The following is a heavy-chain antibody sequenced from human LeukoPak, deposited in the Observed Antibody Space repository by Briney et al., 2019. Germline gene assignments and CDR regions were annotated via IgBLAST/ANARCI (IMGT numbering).Heavy chain of an antibody. CDR1: GFTFSSFA. CDR2: ISGSGGRT. V-gene: IGHV3-23*01. J-gene: IGHJ4*02. CDR3: AKSPPRCSGGSCYGY. D-gene: IGHD2-15*01. Sequence: GGSLRLSCAASGFTFSSFALSWVRQAPGKGLEWISGISGSGGRTDYADSVKGRFTISRDNSKNTLYVQMSSLRADDTALYYCAKSPPRCSGGSCYGYWGQGTLVTVSS.